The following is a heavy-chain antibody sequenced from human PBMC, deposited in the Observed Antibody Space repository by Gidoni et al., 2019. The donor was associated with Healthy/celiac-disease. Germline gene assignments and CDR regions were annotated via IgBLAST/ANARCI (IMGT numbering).Heavy chain of an antibody. CDR1: GGSISSSNW. V-gene: IGHV4-4*02. D-gene: IGHD3-10*01. CDR2: IYHSGST. J-gene: IGHJ6*03. Sequence: QVQLQESGPGLVKPSGTLSLTCAVSGGSISSSNWWSWVRQPPGKGLEWIGEIYHSGSTNYNPSLKSRVTISVDKSKNQFSLKLSSVTAADTAVYYCAREIYGSGSYLDYYYYMDVWGKGTTVTVSS. CDR3: AREIYGSGSYLDYYYYMDV.